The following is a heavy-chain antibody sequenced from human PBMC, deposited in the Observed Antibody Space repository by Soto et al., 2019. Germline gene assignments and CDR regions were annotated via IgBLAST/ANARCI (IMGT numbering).Heavy chain of an antibody. Sequence: QITLKESGPTLVKPTQTLTLTCTFSGFSLSTSGVGVGWIRQPPGKALEWLALIYWDDDKRYSSSLNSMLTLTKDTSKKQVVLTMTNMDPVDTATYYCAHSRPPRLLDYWGQGTLVTVSS. CDR3: AHSRPPRLLDY. V-gene: IGHV2-5*02. CDR2: IYWDDDK. D-gene: IGHD6-6*01. J-gene: IGHJ4*02. CDR1: GFSLSTSGVG.